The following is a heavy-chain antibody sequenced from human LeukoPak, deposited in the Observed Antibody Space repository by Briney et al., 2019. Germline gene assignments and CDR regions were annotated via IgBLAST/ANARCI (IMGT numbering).Heavy chain of an antibody. V-gene: IGHV4-31*03. J-gene: IGHJ4*02. D-gene: IGHD2/OR15-2a*01. CDR2: ICYSGST. CDR1: GGSISSGGYY. CDR3: ARDSGRMFDY. Sequence: SETLSLTCTVSGGSISSGGYYWSWIRQHPGKGLEWIGYICYSGSTYYNPSLKSRVTISVDTSKNQFSLKLSSVTAADTAVYYCARDSGRMFDYWGQGTLVTVSS.